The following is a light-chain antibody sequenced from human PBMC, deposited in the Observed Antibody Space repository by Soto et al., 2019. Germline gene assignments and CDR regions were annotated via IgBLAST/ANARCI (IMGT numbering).Light chain of an antibody. Sequence: DIQMTQSPPSLSASVGDRVTITCRASQSISSFLNWYQQKPGKAPKLLIYAASSLQSGVPSRFSGSGSGTDFTLTIRTLQPEGFATYYCQQSYSTPPTFGRGTKLEIK. V-gene: IGKV1-39*01. CDR3: QQSYSTPPT. J-gene: IGKJ2*01. CDR2: AAS. CDR1: QSISSF.